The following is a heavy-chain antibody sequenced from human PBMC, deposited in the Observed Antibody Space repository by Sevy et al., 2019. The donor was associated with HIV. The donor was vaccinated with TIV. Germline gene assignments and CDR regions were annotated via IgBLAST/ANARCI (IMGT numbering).Heavy chain of an antibody. CDR2: ISGSGGST. CDR3: AKDGAVAPSDY. V-gene: IGHV3-23*01. CDR1: GFPLRNYA. J-gene: IGHJ4*02. Sequence: GGSLRLSCAASGFPLRNYAMSWVRQAPGKGLEWVSSISGSGGSTYYADSVKGRFTISRKSFQNTLDLEMNSLRAEDTAVYYCAKDGAVAPSDYWGQGTLVTVSS. D-gene: IGHD6-19*01.